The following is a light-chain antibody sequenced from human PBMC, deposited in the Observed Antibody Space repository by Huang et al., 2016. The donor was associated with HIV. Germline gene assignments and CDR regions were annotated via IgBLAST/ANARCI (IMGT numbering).Light chain of an antibody. CDR1: QSVLYRSNNKND. CDR2: WAS. Sequence: DIVMTQSPDSLAVSLGERATINCKSSQSVLYRSNNKNDLAWYQQKPGQPPKLLIYWASTRESGVPDRCSGSGSGTDFTLTISSLQAEDVAVYYCQQYYSSPYTFGQGTKLEIK. CDR3: QQYYSSPYT. V-gene: IGKV4-1*01. J-gene: IGKJ2*01.